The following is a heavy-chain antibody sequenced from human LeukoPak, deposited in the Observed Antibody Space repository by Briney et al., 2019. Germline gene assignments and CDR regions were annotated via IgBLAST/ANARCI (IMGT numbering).Heavy chain of an antibody. D-gene: IGHD2-2*03. CDR2: ISGSGGST. CDR1: GFTFSSYA. Sequence: GGSLRLSCAASGFTFSSYAMSWVRQAPGKGLEWVSAISGSGGSTYYADSVKGRFTISRDNSKNTPYLQMNSLRAEDTAVYYCAKPGDGYCSSTSCYFPNWYFDLWGRGTLVTVSS. J-gene: IGHJ2*01. CDR3: AKPGDGYCSSTSCYFPNWYFDL. V-gene: IGHV3-23*01.